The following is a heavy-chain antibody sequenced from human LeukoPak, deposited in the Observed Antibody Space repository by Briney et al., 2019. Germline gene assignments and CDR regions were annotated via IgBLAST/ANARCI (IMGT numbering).Heavy chain of an antibody. Sequence: PGGSLRLSCVPSGIVFNVYEMHWVRQSPDKGLEGVALISGKELKINYAESLRARFTVSRENSMNTMNLQMNNLKVEDTSVYFCARERRGYGYGTLDLWGQGTLVSVSS. CDR1: GIVFNVYE. CDR3: ARERRGYGYGTLDL. D-gene: IGHD5-12*01. CDR2: ISGKELKI. J-gene: IGHJ5*02. V-gene: IGHV3-30*14.